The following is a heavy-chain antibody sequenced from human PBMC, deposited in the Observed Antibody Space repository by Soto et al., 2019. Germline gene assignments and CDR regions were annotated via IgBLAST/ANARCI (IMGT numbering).Heavy chain of an antibody. CDR3: ARLTGGTYLSFYYYIGV. CDR2: IYYSGTT. J-gene: IGHJ6*03. V-gene: IGHV4-59*01. Sequence: QVQLQESGPGLVKPSETLSLTCTVSGGSISGYYWSWIRQAPGKGLEWIGDIYYSGTTNYDPSLKSRVTMSVATSKNQFSLKLSSVTTADTAVYYCARLTGGTYLSFYYYIGVWGKGTAVTVSS. D-gene: IGHD2-8*02. CDR1: GGSISGYY.